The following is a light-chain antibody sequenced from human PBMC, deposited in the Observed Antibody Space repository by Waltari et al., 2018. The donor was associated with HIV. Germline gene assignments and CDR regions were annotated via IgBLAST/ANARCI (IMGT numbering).Light chain of an antibody. J-gene: IGKJ4*01. Sequence: EIVMTQSPATLSVAPGERATLSCRASQSVSSKLAWYQQKPGQAPRLLIYGASTRATGIPARCSGGGSGTEFTLTISSLQSEDFAVYYCQQYNNWPLTFGGGTRVEI. CDR1: QSVSSK. CDR2: GAS. V-gene: IGKV3-15*01. CDR3: QQYNNWPLT.